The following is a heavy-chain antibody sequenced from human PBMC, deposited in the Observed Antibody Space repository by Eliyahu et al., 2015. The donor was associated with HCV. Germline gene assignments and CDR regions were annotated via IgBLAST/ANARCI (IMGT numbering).Heavy chain of an antibody. J-gene: IGHJ4*02. CDR2: ISSSSGHI. V-gene: IGHV3-21*06. CDR3: ARELQGNSALSYFDY. D-gene: IGHD3-10*01. CDR1: GFDFSRYT. Sequence: EVQVVESGGGLVKPGGSLRVXCAAXGFDFSRYTLPXVRQAPGKGLEWLSSISSSSGHIHYTDSVKGRFTISRDNAKSSVYLQMNRLSAEDTATYFCARELQGNSALSYFDYWGQGTVVTVSS.